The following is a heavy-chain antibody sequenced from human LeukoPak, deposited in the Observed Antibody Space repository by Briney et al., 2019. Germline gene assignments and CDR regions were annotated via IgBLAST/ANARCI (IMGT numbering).Heavy chain of an antibody. D-gene: IGHD3-10*01. V-gene: IGHV3-33*01. CDR1: GFTFSAYG. J-gene: IGHJ6*02. CDR3: ARGRGNYASGSYTDYGLDV. Sequence: GGSLRLSCAASGFTFSAYGMHWVRQAPGKGLEWVAVIWYDGSKTYYTDSVKGRFTISRDNSKNTLDLQMNSLRAEDTAVYYCARGRGNYASGSYTDYGLDVWGQGTTVTVS. CDR2: IWYDGSKT.